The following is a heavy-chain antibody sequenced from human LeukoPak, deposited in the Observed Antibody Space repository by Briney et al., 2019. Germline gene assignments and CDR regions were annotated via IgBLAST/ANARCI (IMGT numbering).Heavy chain of an antibody. CDR3: ARGRPMDY. Sequence: GGSLRLSCAASGFTFSNYNMNRVRQAPGKGLEWVSYTSSSSGTIYYADSVKGRFTISRDNAKNSLYLQMNSLRVEDTAVYYCARGRPMDYWGQGALVTVSS. CDR1: GFTFSNYN. J-gene: IGHJ4*02. V-gene: IGHV3-48*04. CDR2: TSSSSGTI.